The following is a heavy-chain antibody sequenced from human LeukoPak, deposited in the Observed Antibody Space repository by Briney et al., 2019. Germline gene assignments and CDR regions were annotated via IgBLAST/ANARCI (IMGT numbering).Heavy chain of an antibody. D-gene: IGHD6-19*01. J-gene: IGHJ4*02. CDR2: ISYDGSNK. CDR3: AKDHSGQWLVQDY. CDR1: GFTFSSYG. Sequence: PGGSLRLSCAASGFTFSSYGMHWVRQAPGKGLEWVAVISYDGSNKYYADSVKGRFTISRDNSKNTLYLQMNSLRAEDTAVYYCAKDHSGQWLVQDYWGQGTLVTVSS. V-gene: IGHV3-30*18.